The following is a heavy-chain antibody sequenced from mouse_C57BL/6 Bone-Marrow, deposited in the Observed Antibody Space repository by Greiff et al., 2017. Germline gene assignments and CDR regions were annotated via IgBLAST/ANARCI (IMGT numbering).Heavy chain of an antibody. CDR2: IDPSDSYT. D-gene: IGHD1-1*01. V-gene: IGHV1-59*01. CDR3: ARWGTTVVVPSWCFDV. Sequence: QVQLQQPGAELVRPGTSVKLSCKASGYTFTSYWMHWVKQRPGQGLEWIGVIDPSDSYTNYNQKFKGKATLTVDTSSSTAYMQLSSLTSEDSAVYYCARWGTTVVVPSWCFDVWGTGTTVTVSS. J-gene: IGHJ1*03. CDR1: GYTFTSYW.